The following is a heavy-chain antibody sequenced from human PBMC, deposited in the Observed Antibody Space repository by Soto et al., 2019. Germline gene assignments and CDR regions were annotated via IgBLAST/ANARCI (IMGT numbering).Heavy chain of an antibody. Sequence: GESLKISCKCSGYTFTDYWIAWVRQMPGKGLEWMGMIYPGDSDTRYSPSFQGQGTISADKSMTTAYLQWNSLKASDTAMYYCARISRVPAKGRNSGVDVWGQGNPGHRLL. V-gene: IGHV5-51*01. D-gene: IGHD2-15*01. CDR3: ARISRVPAKGRNSGVDV. CDR2: IYPGDSDT. CDR1: GYTFTDYW. J-gene: IGHJ6*02.